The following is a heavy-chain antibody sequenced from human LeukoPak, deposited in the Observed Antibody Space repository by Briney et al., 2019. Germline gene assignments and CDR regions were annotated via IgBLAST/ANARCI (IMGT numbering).Heavy chain of an antibody. CDR1: GFTFSSYS. V-gene: IGHV3-48*04. D-gene: IGHD2-21*02. CDR3: AKDISGGDCPDY. CDR2: ISSSSSTI. J-gene: IGHJ4*02. Sequence: PGGSLRLSCAASGFTFSSYSMNWVRQAPGKGLEWVSYISSSSSTIYYADSVKGRFTISRDNSKNTLYLQMNGLRPEDTAVYYCAKDISGGDCPDYWGQGTLVTVSS.